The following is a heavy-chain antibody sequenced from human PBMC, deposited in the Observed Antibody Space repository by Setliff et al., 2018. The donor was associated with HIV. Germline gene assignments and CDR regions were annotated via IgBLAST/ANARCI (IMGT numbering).Heavy chain of an antibody. V-gene: IGHV4-34*01. J-gene: IGHJ6*02. Sequence: SETLSLTCAVYGDSFSGSYWSWIRQSPGTGLEWIGEVNHSGSANYNPSLKSRVTISVDTSKNQFSLKLSSVTPADTAVYYCARDRIVATIRDYYYGMDVWGQGTTVTVSS. CDR3: ARDRIVATIRDYYYGMDV. CDR1: GDSFSGSY. CDR2: VNHSGSA. D-gene: IGHD5-12*01.